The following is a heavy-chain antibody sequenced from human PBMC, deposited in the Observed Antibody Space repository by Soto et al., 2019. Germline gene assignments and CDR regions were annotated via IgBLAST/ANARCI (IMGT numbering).Heavy chain of an antibody. V-gene: IGHV3-74*01. CDR2: INSDGSST. CDR1: GFTFSSYW. J-gene: IGHJ4*02. Sequence: PGGSLRLSCAASGFTFSSYWMHWVRQAPGKGLVWVSRINSDGSSTSYADSVKGRFTISRDNAKNSLFLQMNRLRPDDTAVYYCAKDLGSYLSPAFDYWGLGT. D-gene: IGHD1-26*01. CDR3: AKDLGSYLSPAFDY.